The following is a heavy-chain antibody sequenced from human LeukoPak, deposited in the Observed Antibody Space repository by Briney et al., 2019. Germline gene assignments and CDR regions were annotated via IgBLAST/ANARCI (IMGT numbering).Heavy chain of an antibody. J-gene: IGHJ4*02. CDR3: ARGLSRLDY. V-gene: IGHV4-31*03. Sequence: SETLSLTCTVSDGSINSGDYYWSWIRQHPGKGLEWIGYIYYSGSTYYNPSLKSRVTISVDTSKNQFSLKLSSVTAADTAVYYCARGLSRLDYWGQGTLVTVSS. CDR1: DGSINSGDYY. CDR2: IYYSGST. D-gene: IGHD3-3*02.